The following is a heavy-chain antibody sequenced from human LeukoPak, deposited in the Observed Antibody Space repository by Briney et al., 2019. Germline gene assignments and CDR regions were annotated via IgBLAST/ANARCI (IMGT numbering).Heavy chain of an antibody. CDR1: GGSFSGYY. CDR3: ARGKAYDFWSGYYFFDY. J-gene: IGHJ4*02. V-gene: IGHV4-34*01. D-gene: IGHD3-3*01. CDR2: INHSGST. Sequence: SETLSLTCAVYGGSFSGYYWSWIRQPPGKGLERIGEINHSGSTNYNPSLKSRVTISVDTSKNQFSLKLSSVTAADTAVYYCARGKAYDFWSGYYFFDYWGQGTLVTVSS.